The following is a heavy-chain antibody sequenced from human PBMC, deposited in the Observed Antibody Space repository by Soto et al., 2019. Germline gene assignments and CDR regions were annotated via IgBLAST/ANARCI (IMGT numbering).Heavy chain of an antibody. D-gene: IGHD1-1*01. CDR1: GGSITTSSYN. CDR3: ARFYGTALAV. V-gene: IGHV4-39*02. CDR2: IYYDGST. Sequence: QLQLQESGPGLVKPSETLSLTCSVSGGSITTSSYNWDWIRQPPGKGLEWIGTIYYDGSTSYNPSLRSQVTISVYTSKHPFALKLNSVRAEDPAVYYCARFYGTALAVWGRRTVVNVSS. J-gene: IGHJ3*01.